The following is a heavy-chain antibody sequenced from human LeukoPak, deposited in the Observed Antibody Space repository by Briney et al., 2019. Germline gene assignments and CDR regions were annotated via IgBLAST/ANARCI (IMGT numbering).Heavy chain of an antibody. J-gene: IGHJ3*02. CDR1: GDSVSSNSAA. D-gene: IGHD6-19*01. CDR2: TYYRSKWYN. V-gene: IGHV6-1*01. Sequence: SQTLSLTCAISGDSVSSNSAAWNWIRQSPSRGLEWLGRTYYRSKWYNDYAVSVKSRITINPDTFKNRFSLQLSSVISEDTATYYRARDPRDVAGVWDAFDIWGQGTLVTVSS. CDR3: ARDPRDVAGVWDAFDI.